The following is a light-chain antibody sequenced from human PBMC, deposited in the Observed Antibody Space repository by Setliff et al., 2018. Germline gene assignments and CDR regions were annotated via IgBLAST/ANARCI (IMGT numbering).Light chain of an antibody. Sequence: SVLTQPPSASGSPGQSVTISCTGTSSDVGGYNYVSWYQQQPGKAPKLMIYEVSKRPSGVPDRFSGSKSGNTASLTVSGLQAEDEADYYCSSYAGSNNYVFGTGTKVTVL. J-gene: IGLJ1*01. CDR3: SSYAGSNNYV. CDR1: SSDVGGYNY. V-gene: IGLV2-8*01. CDR2: EVS.